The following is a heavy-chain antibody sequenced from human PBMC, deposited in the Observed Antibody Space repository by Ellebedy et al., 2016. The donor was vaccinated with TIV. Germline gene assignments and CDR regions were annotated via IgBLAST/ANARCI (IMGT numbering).Heavy chain of an antibody. CDR1: GFTFSSYW. CDR3: ARGGPTVITRAEYFQH. D-gene: IGHD4-23*01. CDR2: IKQDGSET. Sequence: GGSLRLXXAASGFTFSSYWMSWVRQAPGKGLEWVANIKQDGSETFYVDSLEGRFSISRDNAKNSLFLQMTSLRVEDTAVYYCARGGPTVITRAEYFQHWGQGTLVTVSS. J-gene: IGHJ1*01. V-gene: IGHV3-7*01.